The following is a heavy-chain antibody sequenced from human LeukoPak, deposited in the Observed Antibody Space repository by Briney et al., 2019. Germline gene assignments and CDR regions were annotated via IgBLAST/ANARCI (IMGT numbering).Heavy chain of an antibody. Sequence: SETLSLTCTVSGGSISSYYWSWIRQPAGKGLEWIGYVYASGSNHYNPSLKSRVTLSVDTSKNQLSLKLSSVTAADTAVYYCTRQPTGNWFDPWGQGTLVTVSS. V-gene: IGHV4-4*09. CDR2: VYASGSN. J-gene: IGHJ5*02. CDR3: TRQPTGNWFDP. D-gene: IGHD1-14*01. CDR1: GGSISSYY.